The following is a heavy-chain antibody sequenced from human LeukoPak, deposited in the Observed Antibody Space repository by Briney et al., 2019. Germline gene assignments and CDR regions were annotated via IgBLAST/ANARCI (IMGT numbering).Heavy chain of an antibody. CDR1: GFTFSIYG. CDR3: AKEGYGDYVPGY. V-gene: IGHV3-23*01. CDR2: ISGSGGST. D-gene: IGHD4-17*01. J-gene: IGHJ4*02. Sequence: GGFLRLSCAAPGFTFSIYGMSWVRQAPGKGLEWVSAISGSGGSTYYADSVKGRFTISRDNSKNTLYLQMNSLRAEDTAVYYCAKEGYGDYVPGYWGQGTLVTVSS.